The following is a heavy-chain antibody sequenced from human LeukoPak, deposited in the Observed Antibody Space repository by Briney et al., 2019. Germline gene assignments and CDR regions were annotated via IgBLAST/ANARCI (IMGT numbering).Heavy chain of an antibody. D-gene: IGHD1-1*01. CDR1: GYTFTSYG. Sequence: ASVKVSCKASGYTFTSYGISWVRQAPGQGLEWMGWISAYNGNTNYAQKLQGRVTMTTDTSTSTAYMELRGLRSDDTAVYYCARAKTLEPTPSNAFDIWGQGTMVTVSS. CDR3: ARAKTLEPTPSNAFDI. V-gene: IGHV1-18*01. J-gene: IGHJ3*02. CDR2: ISAYNGNT.